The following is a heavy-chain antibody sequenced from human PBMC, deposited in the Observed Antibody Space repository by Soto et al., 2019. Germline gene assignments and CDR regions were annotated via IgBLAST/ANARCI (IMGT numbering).Heavy chain of an antibody. CDR1: GDTFSGYT. D-gene: IGHD3-10*01. J-gene: IGHJ4*02. Sequence: PVKVVCKGSGDTFSGYTISWVRQTNGQGLEWMGRIIPILGIANYAQKFQGRVTITADKSTSTAYMELSSLRSEDTAVYYCARNAYYYGSGSYFHWGQGTLVTVSS. CDR3: ARNAYYYGSGSYFH. CDR2: IIPILGIA. V-gene: IGHV1-69*02.